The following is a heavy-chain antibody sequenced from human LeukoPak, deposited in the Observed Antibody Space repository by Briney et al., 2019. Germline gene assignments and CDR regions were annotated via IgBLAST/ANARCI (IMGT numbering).Heavy chain of an antibody. J-gene: IGHJ5*02. Sequence: EASVKVSCKASGYTFTSYDINWVRQATGQGLEWMGWMNPNSGNTGYAQKFQGRVTMTRNTSISTAYMELSSLRSEDTAVYYCARDSDTYYYDSSGYSNWFDPWGQGTLVTVSS. D-gene: IGHD3-22*01. CDR1: GYTFTSYD. CDR2: MNPNSGNT. V-gene: IGHV1-8*01. CDR3: ARDSDTYYYDSSGYSNWFDP.